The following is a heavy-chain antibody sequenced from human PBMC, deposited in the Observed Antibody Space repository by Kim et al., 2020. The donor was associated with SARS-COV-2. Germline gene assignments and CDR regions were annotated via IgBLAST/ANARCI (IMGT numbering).Heavy chain of an antibody. D-gene: IGHD4-17*01. J-gene: IGHJ5*02. CDR1: GGTFSSYA. Sequence: SVKVSCKASGGTFSSYAISWVRQAPGQGLEWMGGIIPIFGTANYAQKFQGRVTITADESTSTAYMELSSLRSEDTAVYYCAGITTVVTPKYWFDPWGQGTLVTVSS. V-gene: IGHV1-69*13. CDR2: IIPIFGTA. CDR3: AGITTVVTPKYWFDP.